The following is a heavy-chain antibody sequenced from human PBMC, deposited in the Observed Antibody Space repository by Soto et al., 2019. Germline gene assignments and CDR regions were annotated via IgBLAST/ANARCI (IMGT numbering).Heavy chain of an antibody. CDR1: GFTFRSYA. CDR3: AKGGRQWLVTSDFNY. Sequence: GGSLRLSCAASGFTFRSYAMHWVRQAPGKGLEWVAVISYDGSNRYYADSVKGRFTISRDSSKNTVSLEMTSLRAEDTAVYYCAKGGRQWLVTSDFNYWGQGALVTVSS. CDR2: ISYDGSNR. V-gene: IGHV3-30*04. D-gene: IGHD6-19*01. J-gene: IGHJ4*02.